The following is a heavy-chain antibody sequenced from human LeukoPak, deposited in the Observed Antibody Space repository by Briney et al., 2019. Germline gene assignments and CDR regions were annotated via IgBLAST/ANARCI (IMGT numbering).Heavy chain of an antibody. CDR3: ARLTRRSGNYFDY. J-gene: IGHJ4*02. Sequence: SETLSLTGTVSGSSVSSGSYYWSWIRQPPGKGVEWIGYIYYSGSNNYHPSLKSRVTISVDTSKSQFSLKLSSVTAADTAVYYCARLTRRSGNYFDYWGQGTPVTVPS. V-gene: IGHV4-61*01. D-gene: IGHD1-1*01. CDR1: GSSVSSGSYY. CDR2: IYYSGSN.